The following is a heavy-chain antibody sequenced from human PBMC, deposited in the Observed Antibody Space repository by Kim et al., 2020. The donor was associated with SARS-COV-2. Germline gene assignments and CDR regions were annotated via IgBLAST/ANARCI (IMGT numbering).Heavy chain of an antibody. J-gene: IGHJ4*02. V-gene: IGHV3-53*01. D-gene: IGHD4-17*01. Sequence: GGSLRLSCAASGFTVSSNYMSWVRQSPGKGLEWVSIIYSAGNTYYADSVKGRFTISRDNPKNTLYLQMNYLRAEDTAVYYCARQAVTTGADYFDYWRQGT. CDR3: ARQAVTTGADYFDY. CDR1: GFTVSSNY. CDR2: IYSAGNT.